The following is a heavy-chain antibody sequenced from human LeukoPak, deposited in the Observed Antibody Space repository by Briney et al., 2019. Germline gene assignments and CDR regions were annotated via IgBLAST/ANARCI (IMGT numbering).Heavy chain of an antibody. Sequence: GGSLRLSCAASGFTFSSYSMNWVRRAPGKGLKWVSYISSSSSTIYYADSVKGRFTISRDNAKNSLYLQMNSLRAEDTAVYYCARGERPSGSWGYYYYYMDVWGKGTTVTVSS. CDR1: GFTFSSYS. CDR2: ISSSSSTI. CDR3: ARGERPSGSWGYYYYYMDV. D-gene: IGHD6-13*01. J-gene: IGHJ6*03. V-gene: IGHV3-48*01.